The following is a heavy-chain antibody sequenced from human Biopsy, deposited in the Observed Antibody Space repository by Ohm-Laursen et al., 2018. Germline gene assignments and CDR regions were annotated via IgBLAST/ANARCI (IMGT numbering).Heavy chain of an antibody. CDR1: GESFNGYY. V-gene: IGHV4-34*01. D-gene: IGHD3-22*01. CDR3: VRGVDYYDPYHYYALGV. CDR2: INHGGRT. J-gene: IGHJ6*02. Sequence: SQTLSLTCAVYGESFNGYYWSWIRQTPGKGLEWIGEINHGGRTNYNPSPKSRVTISVDTSKNQFSLKVRSVTAADTAVYYCVRGVDYYDPYHYYALGVWGQGTTVTVSS.